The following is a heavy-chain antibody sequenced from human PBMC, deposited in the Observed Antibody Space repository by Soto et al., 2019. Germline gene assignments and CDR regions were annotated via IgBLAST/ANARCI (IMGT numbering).Heavy chain of an antibody. CDR1: GYTFTGYY. CDR3: ARPGGRNYYGSGSYYNFDY. D-gene: IGHD3-10*01. J-gene: IGHJ4*02. V-gene: IGHV1-2*04. Sequence: ASVKVSCKASGYTFTGYYMHWVRQAPGQGLEWMGWINPNSGGTNYAQKFQGWVTMTRDTSISTAYMELSRLRSDDTAVYYCARPGGRNYYGSGSYYNFDYWGQGTLVTVS. CDR2: INPNSGGT.